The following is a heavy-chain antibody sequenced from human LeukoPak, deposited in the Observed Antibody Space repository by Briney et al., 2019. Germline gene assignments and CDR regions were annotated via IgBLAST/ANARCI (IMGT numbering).Heavy chain of an antibody. J-gene: IGHJ3*02. CDR1: GGSIRRYY. CDR3: ARQSIAARRAFDI. D-gene: IGHD6-6*01. CDR2: RYYSGST. Sequence: SETLSLTCSVSGGSIRRYYWSWIRQPPGKGLEYIGYRYYSGSTDYNPSLKSRVTISVETSNQFSLMLTSVTAADTAVHYCARQSIAARRAFDIWGQGTMVTVSS. V-gene: IGHV4-59*08.